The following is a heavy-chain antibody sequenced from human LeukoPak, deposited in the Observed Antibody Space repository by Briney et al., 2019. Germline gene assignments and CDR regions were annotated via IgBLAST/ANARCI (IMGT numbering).Heavy chain of an antibody. J-gene: IGHJ5*02. CDR2: IYYSGST. CDR3: AREYFDAHNWFDP. Sequence: SETLSLTCTVSGGSISSYYWSWVRQPPGKGLEWIGYIYYSGSTNYNPSLKSRVTISVDTSKNQFSLKLSSVTAADTAVYYCAREYFDAHNWFDPWGQGTLVTVSS. D-gene: IGHD3-9*01. CDR1: GGSISSYY. V-gene: IGHV4-59*01.